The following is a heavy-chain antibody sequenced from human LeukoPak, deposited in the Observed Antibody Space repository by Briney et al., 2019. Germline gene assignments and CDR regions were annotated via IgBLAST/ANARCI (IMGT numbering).Heavy chain of an antibody. CDR3: ARSRESGITKGFDY. CDR2: INSDGSST. J-gene: IGHJ4*02. V-gene: IGHV3-74*01. D-gene: IGHD1-26*01. CDR1: GFTFSSYW. Sequence: GGSLRLSCAVSGFTFSSYWMHWVRQAPGKGLVWCSRINSDGSSTSYADSVKGRFTISRDNAKNTLSLQMNSLRAEDTAVYYCARSRESGITKGFDYWGQGTLVTVSS.